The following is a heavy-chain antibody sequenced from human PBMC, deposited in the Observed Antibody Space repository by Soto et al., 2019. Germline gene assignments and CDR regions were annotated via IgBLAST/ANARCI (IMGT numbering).Heavy chain of an antibody. CDR3: ARGEYYDFWSGYSNFDY. V-gene: IGHV1-69*01. D-gene: IGHD3-3*01. CDR1: GGTFSSYA. CDR2: IIPIFGTA. J-gene: IGHJ4*02. Sequence: KISCKASGGTFSSYAISWVRQAPGQGLEWMGGIIPIFGTANYAQKFQGRVTITADESTSTAYMELSSLRSEDTAVYYCARGEYYDFWSGYSNFDYWGQGTLVTVSS.